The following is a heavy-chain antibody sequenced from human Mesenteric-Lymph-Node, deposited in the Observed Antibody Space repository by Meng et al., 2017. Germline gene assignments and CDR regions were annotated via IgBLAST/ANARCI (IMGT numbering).Heavy chain of an antibody. V-gene: IGHV3-30*01. CDR2: ISYDGDKK. CDR3: AKKRFGDLNSRPLDS. CDR1: GFNFKNYA. J-gene: IGHJ5*01. D-gene: IGHD3-16*01. Sequence: GESLKISCAASGFNFKNYAMHWVRQAPGRGLEWVALISYDGDKKYYADFVKGRFTISRDNPKNTLYLQMNSLRREDTAVYYCAKKRFGDLNSRPLDSWGLGTLVTVSS.